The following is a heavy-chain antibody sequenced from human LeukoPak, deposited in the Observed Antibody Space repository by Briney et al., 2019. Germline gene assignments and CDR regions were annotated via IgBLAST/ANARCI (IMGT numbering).Heavy chain of an antibody. CDR1: GYTFTSYY. Sequence: ASMKVSCKASGYTFTSYYMHWVRQAPGQGLEWMGIINPSGGSTSYAQKFQGRATMTRDMSTSTVYMELSSLRSEDTAVYYCARGIPKYWYFDLWGRGTLVTVSS. J-gene: IGHJ2*01. CDR3: ARGIPKYWYFDL. V-gene: IGHV1-46*01. D-gene: IGHD2-2*02. CDR2: INPSGGST.